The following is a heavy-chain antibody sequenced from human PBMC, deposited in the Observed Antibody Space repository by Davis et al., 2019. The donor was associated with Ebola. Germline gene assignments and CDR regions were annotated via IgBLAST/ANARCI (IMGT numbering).Heavy chain of an antibody. Sequence: LKWSGYIYYSGSTYYNPSLKSRVTISVEPSKTQFSLKMSAVTAAETAVYYCARDLRYYYYGMDVWGQGTTVTV. V-gene: IGHV4-31*02. CDR2: IYYSGST. CDR3: ARDLRYYYYGMDV. J-gene: IGHJ6*02. D-gene: IGHD4-17*01.